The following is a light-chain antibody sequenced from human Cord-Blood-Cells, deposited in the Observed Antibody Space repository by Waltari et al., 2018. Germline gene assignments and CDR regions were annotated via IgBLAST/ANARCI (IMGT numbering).Light chain of an antibody. CDR2: LGS. CDR3: MQALQTPYT. CDR1: QSLLHSNGYNY. Sequence: DIVMTQSPLSLPVTPGEPASISCRSSQSLLHSNGYNYLDWYLQKPGQSPQLLIYLGSNRASGVPDRFSGSGSGTDFTLKISRVEAEDVGVYYCMQALQTPYTFCQLTKLEIK. V-gene: IGKV2-28*01. J-gene: IGKJ2*01.